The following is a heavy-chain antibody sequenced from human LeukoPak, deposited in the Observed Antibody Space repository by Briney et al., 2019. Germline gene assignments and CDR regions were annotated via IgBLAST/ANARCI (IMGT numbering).Heavy chain of an antibody. CDR2: IWYDGSNK. V-gene: IGHV3-33*01. CDR3: ARGGVVPAAINYFDY. CDR1: GFTFSSYG. Sequence: GGSLRLSCAASGFTFSSYGMHWVRQAPGKGLEWVAVIWYDGSNKYYADSVKGRFTISRDNSKNTLYLQMNSLRAEDTAVYYCARGGVVPAAINYFDYWGQGTLVTASS. J-gene: IGHJ4*02. D-gene: IGHD2-2*01.